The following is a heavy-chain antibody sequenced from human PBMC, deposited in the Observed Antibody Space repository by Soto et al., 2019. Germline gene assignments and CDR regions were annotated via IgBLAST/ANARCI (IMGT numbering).Heavy chain of an antibody. CDR2: IYYTGNT. V-gene: IGHV4-59*01. J-gene: IGHJ6*02. CDR1: GGSISSCY. CDR3: ARETSGGHYGDYGYYYSYYGMDV. D-gene: IGHD4-17*01. Sequence: SETLSLTCTVSGGSISSCYWNWIRQSPGKGLEWIGLIYYTGNTNYNPSLKSRVTISVDTSKNQFSLKLSSVTAADTAVYYCARETSGGHYGDYGYYYSYYGMDVWGQGTTVTVSS.